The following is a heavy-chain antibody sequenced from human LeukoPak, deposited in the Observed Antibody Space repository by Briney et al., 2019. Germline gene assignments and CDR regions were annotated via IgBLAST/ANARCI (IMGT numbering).Heavy chain of an antibody. CDR1: GGSISSYF. CDR3: ARGLAGRASGAVYFDL. J-gene: IGHJ2*01. Sequence: SETLSLTCTLSGGSISSYFWTWIRQPPGKGLEWIGIIYDHGRTEYNPSLKSRVSISVDTSKNQVSLRLNSVTPADTAVYYCARGLAGRASGAVYFDLWGRGALVTVSS. D-gene: IGHD3-16*01. V-gene: IGHV4-59*01. CDR2: IYDHGRT.